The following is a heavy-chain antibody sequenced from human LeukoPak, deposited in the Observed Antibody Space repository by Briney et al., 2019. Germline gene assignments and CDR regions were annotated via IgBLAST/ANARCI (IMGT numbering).Heavy chain of an antibody. D-gene: IGHD3-22*01. CDR2: IYHSGST. J-gene: IGHJ4*02. Sequence: SETLSLTCTVSGYSISSGYYWGRIRQPPGKGLEWIGSIYHSGSTYYNPSLKSRVTISVDTSKNQFSLKLSSVTAADTAVYYCARDRTMIVSSFDYWGQETLVTVSS. V-gene: IGHV4-38-2*02. CDR1: GYSISSGYY. CDR3: ARDRTMIVSSFDY.